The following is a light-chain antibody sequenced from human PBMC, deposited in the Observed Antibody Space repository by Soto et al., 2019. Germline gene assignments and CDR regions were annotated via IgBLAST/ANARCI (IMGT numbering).Light chain of an antibody. CDR1: SSDVGGYNY. CDR3: SSYRTSNTRQIV. Sequence: QSVLTQPASVSGFPGQSITISCPGTSSDVGGYNYVSWYQHHPGKAPKLMIYDVSNRPSGVSNRFSGSKSGNTASLSISGLQPEDEADYYCSSYRTSNTRQIVCGTGTKVTVL. J-gene: IGLJ1*01. V-gene: IGLV2-14*03. CDR2: DVS.